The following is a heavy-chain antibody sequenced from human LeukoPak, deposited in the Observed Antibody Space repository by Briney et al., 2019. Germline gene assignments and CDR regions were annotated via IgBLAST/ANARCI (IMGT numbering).Heavy chain of an antibody. CDR1: GFNFSSYW. V-gene: IGHV3-7*01. CDR3: ARDSAPFRPQLRPLDY. CDR2: IKQDGSEK. D-gene: IGHD1-7*01. J-gene: IGHJ4*02. Sequence: PGGSLRLSCAASGFNFSSYWMSWVRQAPGKGLEGVANIKQDGSEKYYVDSVKGRFTISRDNAKNSLYLQMNSPRAEDTAVYYCARDSAPFRPQLRPLDYWGQGTLVTVSS.